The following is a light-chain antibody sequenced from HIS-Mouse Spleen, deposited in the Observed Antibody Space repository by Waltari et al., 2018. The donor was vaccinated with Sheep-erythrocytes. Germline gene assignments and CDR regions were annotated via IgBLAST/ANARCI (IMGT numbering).Light chain of an antibody. CDR1: KLGDKY. Sequence: SYELTQPPSVSVSPGQTASITCSGDKLGDKYACWYQQKPGQSPVLVIYQDSKRPSGIPGLFSGPNSRNTATLTMSAAQAMDEAEYYCQAWDRSTAVVFGGGTKLTVL. V-gene: IGLV3-1*01. CDR3: QAWDRSTAVV. J-gene: IGLJ2*01. CDR2: QDS.